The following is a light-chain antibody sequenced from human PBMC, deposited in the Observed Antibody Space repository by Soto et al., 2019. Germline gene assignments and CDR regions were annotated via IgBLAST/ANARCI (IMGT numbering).Light chain of an antibody. V-gene: IGKV3-11*01. Sequence: EIVLTQSPATLSLSPGERATLSCRASQSVSSYLAWYQQKPGQAPRLLIYDASNRATGIPARFSGSGSGTDFNLTISSLEPEDFAVYYCQQRSNCPPLYTFGQGTKLEIK. J-gene: IGKJ2*01. CDR3: QQRSNCPPLYT. CDR2: DAS. CDR1: QSVSSY.